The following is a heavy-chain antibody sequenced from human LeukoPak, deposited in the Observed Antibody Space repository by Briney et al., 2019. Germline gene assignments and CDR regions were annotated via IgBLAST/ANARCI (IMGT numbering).Heavy chain of an antibody. CDR2: IYYNGDT. D-gene: IGHD6-6*01. V-gene: IGHV4-39*01. Sequence: SETLSLTCTVSGVSITSTSYYWGWIRQSPGKGLEWIGSIYYNGDTSYNPSLNSRVTISVDTSKNQFSLKLNSVTAAGTAVYYCSSHSRSGHFYFYYMVVWGKGTTVTVSS. CDR3: SSHSRSGHFYFYYMVV. J-gene: IGHJ6*03. CDR1: GVSITSTSYY.